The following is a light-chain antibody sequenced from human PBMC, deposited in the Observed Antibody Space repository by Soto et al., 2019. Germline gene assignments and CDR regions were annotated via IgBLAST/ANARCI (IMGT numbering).Light chain of an antibody. V-gene: IGKV1-5*01. J-gene: IGKJ5*01. CDR2: DAS. CDR1: QSISSW. Sequence: DIQMTQSPSTLSASVGDRVTITCRASQSISSWLAWYQQKPGKAPQLLIYDASSWESGVPSRFSGSGSGTEFTLTISSLQPDDFATYYCQQYNSYPLTFGGGTRLEIK. CDR3: QQYNSYPLT.